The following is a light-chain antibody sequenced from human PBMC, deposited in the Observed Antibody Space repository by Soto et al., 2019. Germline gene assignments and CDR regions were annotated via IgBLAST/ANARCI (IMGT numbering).Light chain of an antibody. J-gene: IGKJ1*01. CDR3: QQYGRSPWP. Sequence: EIVLTQSPGTLSLTPGEGATLSCMASENVDNRFLAWYQQKPGQAPSILIFGAFRRATDVPDRFNDSGSGANFALHIDSLEPEDFAVYYCQQYGRSPWPVGQGTKVDFK. V-gene: IGKV3-20*01. CDR2: GAF. CDR1: ENVDNRF.